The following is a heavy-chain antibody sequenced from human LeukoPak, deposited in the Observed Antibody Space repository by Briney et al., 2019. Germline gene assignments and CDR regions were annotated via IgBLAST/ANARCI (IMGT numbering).Heavy chain of an antibody. Sequence: HPGRSLRLSCAASGFTFSSYGMHWVRQAPGKGLEWVAVIWYDGSNKYYADSVKGRSTISRDNSKNTLYLQMNSLRAEDTAVYYCAKIRFLEEGVFDIWGQGTMVTVSS. J-gene: IGHJ3*02. CDR2: IWYDGSNK. CDR3: AKIRFLEEGVFDI. D-gene: IGHD3-3*01. CDR1: GFTFSSYG. V-gene: IGHV3-33*06.